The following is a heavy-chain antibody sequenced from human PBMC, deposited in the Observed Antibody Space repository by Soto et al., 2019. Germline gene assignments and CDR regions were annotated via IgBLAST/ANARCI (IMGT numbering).Heavy chain of an antibody. Sequence: WASVKVSCKASGGTFSSYAISWVRQAPGQGLEWMGGIIPIFGTANYAQKFQGRVTITADESTSTAYMELSSLRSEDTAVYYCARVLSVVTPPRYGMDVWGQGTTVPVSS. CDR2: IIPIFGTA. V-gene: IGHV1-69*13. J-gene: IGHJ6*02. CDR3: ARVLSVVTPPRYGMDV. D-gene: IGHD2-15*01. CDR1: GGTFSSYA.